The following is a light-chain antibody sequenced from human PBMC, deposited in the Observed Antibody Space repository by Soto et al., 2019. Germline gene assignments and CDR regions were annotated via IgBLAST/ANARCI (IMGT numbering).Light chain of an antibody. CDR2: EVS. Sequence: QSALTQPASVSGSPEQSITISCTGTNSDVGSYNLVSWYQQHPGKAPKVIIYEVSERPSGVSDRFSGSKSGNTASLMISGLQAEDEADYYCCSYAGSSTQSYVFGSGTKLTVL. V-gene: IGLV2-23*02. CDR1: NSDVGSYNL. CDR3: CSYAGSSTQSYV. J-gene: IGLJ1*01.